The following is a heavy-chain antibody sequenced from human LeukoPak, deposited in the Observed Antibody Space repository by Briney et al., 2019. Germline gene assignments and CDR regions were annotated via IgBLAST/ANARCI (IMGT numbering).Heavy chain of an antibody. V-gene: IGHV3-53*05. D-gene: IGHD4-17*01. J-gene: IGHJ4*02. CDR2: IYSGGST. CDR3: ARDAVTTMDY. Sequence: GGSLRLSCAASGFTVSSNYMSWVRQAPGKGLEWVSVIYSGGSTYYADSVKGRFTISRDNSKNTMYLQMNTLRAEDTAVYYCARDAVTTMDYWGQGTLVTASS. CDR1: GFTVSSNY.